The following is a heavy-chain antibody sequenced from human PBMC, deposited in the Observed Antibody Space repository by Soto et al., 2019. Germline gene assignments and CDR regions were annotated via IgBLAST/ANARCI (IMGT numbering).Heavy chain of an antibody. CDR2: IKPNSGDT. D-gene: IGHD6-19*01. J-gene: IGHJ4*02. V-gene: IGHV1-2*02. CDR1: GYTFIGYY. CDR3: ARDQGFSNGWFLDY. Sequence: ASVKVSCKASGYTFIGYYMHWVRQAPGQGLEWMGWIKPNSGDTDYAQKFRGKVTLTRDTSISTAYMELSRLKYDDTAVYYCARDQGFSNGWFLDYWGQGILVTVSS.